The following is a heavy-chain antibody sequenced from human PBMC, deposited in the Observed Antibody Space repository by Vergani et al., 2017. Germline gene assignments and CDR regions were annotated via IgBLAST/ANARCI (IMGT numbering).Heavy chain of an antibody. V-gene: IGHV1-2*02. CDR2: IKPNSGGT. D-gene: IGHD2-2*01. Sequence: QVQLVQSGAEVKKPGASLKVSCKASGYTFTDYFIHWVRQAPGQGLEWMGWIKPNSGGTNYAQTFQGRVTMTRDTSISTAYMELSNLRSDDTAVYYCARVGTSSNRDYFDYWGQGTLVTVSS. CDR1: GYTFTDYF. J-gene: IGHJ4*02. CDR3: ARVGTSSNRDYFDY.